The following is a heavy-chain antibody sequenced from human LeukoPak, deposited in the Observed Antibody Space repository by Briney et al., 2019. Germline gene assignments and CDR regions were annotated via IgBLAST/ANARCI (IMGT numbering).Heavy chain of an antibody. V-gene: IGHV4-59*08. Sequence: PSETLSLTCTVSGGSISSYYWSWIRQPPGKGLAWIGYIYYSGSTNYNPSLKSRVTISVDTSKNQFSLKLSSVTAADTAVYYCARHVGYSYGYPDYWGQGTLVTVSS. CDR3: ARHVGYSYGYPDY. CDR2: IYYSGST. D-gene: IGHD5-18*01. CDR1: GGSISSYY. J-gene: IGHJ4*02.